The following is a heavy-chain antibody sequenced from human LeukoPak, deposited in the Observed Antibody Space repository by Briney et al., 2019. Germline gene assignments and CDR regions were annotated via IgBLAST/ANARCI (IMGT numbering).Heavy chain of an antibody. CDR3: AQTHYDFWSGYYTVWFDP. Sequence: SVKVSCKASGGTFSSYTISWVRQAPGQGLEWMGRIIHILGIANYAQKFQGRVTITADKSTSTAYMELSSLRSEDTAVYYCAQTHYDFWSGYYTVWFDPWGQGTLVTVSS. V-gene: IGHV1-69*02. D-gene: IGHD3-3*01. CDR2: IIHILGIA. CDR1: GGTFSSYT. J-gene: IGHJ5*02.